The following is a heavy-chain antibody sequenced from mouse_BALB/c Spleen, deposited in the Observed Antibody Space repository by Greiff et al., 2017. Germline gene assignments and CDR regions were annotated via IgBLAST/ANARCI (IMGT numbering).Heavy chain of an antibody. CDR2: ISDGGSYT. V-gene: IGHV5-4*02. CDR3: ARSRDAMDY. CDR1: GFTFSDYY. J-gene: IGHJ4*01. Sequence: EVHLVESGGGLVKPGGSLKLSCAASGFTFSDYYMYWVRQTPEKRLEWVATISDGGSYTYYPDSVKGRFTISRDNAKNNLYLQMSSLKSEDTAMYYCARSRDAMDYWGQGTSVTVSS.